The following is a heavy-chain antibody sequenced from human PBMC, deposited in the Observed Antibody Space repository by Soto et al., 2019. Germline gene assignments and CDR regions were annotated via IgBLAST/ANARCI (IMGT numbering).Heavy chain of an antibody. J-gene: IGHJ4*01. Sequence: EVQLVESGGGLVQPGGSLRLSCAASGFTFGSYWMSWVRQAPGKGLEWLATIKMDASEKKYVDSVKGRFTMSRDNAKNSLYLQIDRLADEDTAVYFCARGSGYGSEASENHYLNYWGHRPLVTVPS. CDR3: ARGSGYGSEASENHYLNY. CDR2: IKMDASEK. CDR1: GFTFGSYW. D-gene: IGHD3-10*01. V-gene: IGHV3-7*01.